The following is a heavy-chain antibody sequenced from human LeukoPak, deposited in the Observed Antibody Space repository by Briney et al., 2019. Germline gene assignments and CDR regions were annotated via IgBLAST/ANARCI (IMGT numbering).Heavy chain of an antibody. J-gene: IGHJ3*02. CDR2: IYYSGST. Sequence: SQTPSLTCTVSGGSISSGGYYWSWIRQHPGKGLEWIGYIYYSGSTYYNPSLKSRVTISVDTSKNQFSLKLSSVTAADTAVYYCARDRLQPPYAFDIWGQGTMVTVSS. V-gene: IGHV4-31*03. D-gene: IGHD5-18*01. CDR1: GGSISSGGYY. CDR3: ARDRLQPPYAFDI.